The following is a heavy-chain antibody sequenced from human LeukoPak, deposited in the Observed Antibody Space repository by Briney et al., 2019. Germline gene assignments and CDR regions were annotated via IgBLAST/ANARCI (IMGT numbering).Heavy chain of an antibody. CDR3: ARLQGYSSEYYFDY. CDR2: IYPGDSDT. D-gene: IGHD5-18*01. CDR1: CCSFTNYW. Sequence: GGALQISFHASCCSFTNYWIGWGRQMPGKGREWMGIIYPGDSDTRYSPSFQGQVTISDDQSITTAYLQWSSLKASDTAMYYCARLQGYSSEYYFDYWGQGTLVTVSS. J-gene: IGHJ4*02. V-gene: IGHV5-51*01.